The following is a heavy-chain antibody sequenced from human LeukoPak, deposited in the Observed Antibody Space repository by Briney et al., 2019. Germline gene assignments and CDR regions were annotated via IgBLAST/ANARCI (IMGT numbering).Heavy chain of an antibody. CDR1: GGTFSSYA. V-gene: IGHV1-69*13. Sequence: SVKVSCKASGGTFSSYAISWVRQAPGQGLEWMGGIIPIFGTANYAQKFQGSVTITADESTSTAYMELSSLRSEDTAVYYCASSHFNIVVVPAAKEGWFDPWGQGTLVTVSS. D-gene: IGHD2-2*01. CDR2: IIPIFGTA. CDR3: ASSHFNIVVVPAAKEGWFDP. J-gene: IGHJ5*02.